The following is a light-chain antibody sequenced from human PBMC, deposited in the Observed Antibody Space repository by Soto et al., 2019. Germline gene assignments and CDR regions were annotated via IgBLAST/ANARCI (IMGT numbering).Light chain of an antibody. V-gene: IGKV3-11*01. CDR3: QQRSNWPPFT. CDR2: DAS. J-gene: IGKJ5*01. Sequence: EIVLTQSPATLSLSPGERATLSRRASQSVSSYLAWYQQKPGQALRLLIYDASNRATGIPARFSGSGSGTDFTLTISSLEPEDFAVYYCQQRSNWPPFTFGQGTRLEIK. CDR1: QSVSSY.